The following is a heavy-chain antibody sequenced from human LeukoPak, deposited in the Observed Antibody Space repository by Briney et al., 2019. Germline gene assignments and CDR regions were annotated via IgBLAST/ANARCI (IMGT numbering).Heavy chain of an antibody. CDR1: GGSTSNYF. Sequence: SETLSLTCTVSGGSTSNYFCTWLRQSAGKGLEWIGRIHTSGSTNYNPSLKSRVSMSVDTSKNEFSLKLSSVTAADTAVYYCARDPEGHGYYFDYWGQGALVTVSS. J-gene: IGHJ4*02. CDR3: ARDPEGHGYYFDY. V-gene: IGHV4-4*07. D-gene: IGHD3-3*01. CDR2: IHTSGST.